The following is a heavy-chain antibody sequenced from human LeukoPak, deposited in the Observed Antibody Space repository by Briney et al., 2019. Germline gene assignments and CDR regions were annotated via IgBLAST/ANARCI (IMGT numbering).Heavy chain of an antibody. Sequence: GGSLRLSCAASGFTVSSNYMSWVRQAPGKGLEWVSVIYSGGSTYYADSVKGRFTISRDNSKNTLYFQMNSLRAEDTAVYYCARESSSSSPREDYYYYMDVWGKGTTVTVSS. CDR2: IYSGGST. CDR1: GFTVSSNY. V-gene: IGHV3-66*02. D-gene: IGHD6-6*01. J-gene: IGHJ6*03. CDR3: ARESSSSSPREDYYYYMDV.